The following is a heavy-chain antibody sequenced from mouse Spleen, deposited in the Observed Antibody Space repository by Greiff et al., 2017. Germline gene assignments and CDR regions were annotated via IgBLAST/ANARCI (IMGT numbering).Heavy chain of an antibody. Sequence: QVQLKQPGAELVKPGASVKLSCKASGYTFTSYWMHWVKQRPGRGLEWIGRIDPNSGGTKYNEKFKSKATLTVDKPSSTAYMQLSSLTSEDSAVYYCARSYYSNRYYAMDYWGQGTSVTVSS. D-gene: IGHD2-5*01. CDR1: GYTFTSYW. CDR2: IDPNSGGT. CDR3: ARSYYSNRYYAMDY. V-gene: IGHV1-72*01. J-gene: IGHJ4*01.